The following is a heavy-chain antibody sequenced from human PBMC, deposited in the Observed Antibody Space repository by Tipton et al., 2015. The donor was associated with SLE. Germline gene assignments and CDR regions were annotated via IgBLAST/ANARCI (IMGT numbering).Heavy chain of an antibody. CDR2: IYYSGST. J-gene: IGHJ4*02. Sequence: TLSLTCTVSGVSISSRTYYWGWIRQPPGKGLEWIGYIYYSGSTNYNPSLKSRVTISVDTSKNQFSLKLTSVTAADTAVYYCARDSTTIPRTLDSWGQGTLVTVSS. V-gene: IGHV4-61*01. CDR1: GVSISSRTYY. D-gene: IGHD2-2*02. CDR3: ARDSTTIPRTLDS.